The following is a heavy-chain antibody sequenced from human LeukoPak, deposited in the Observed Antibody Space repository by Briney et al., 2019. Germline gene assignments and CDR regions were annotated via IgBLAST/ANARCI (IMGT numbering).Heavy chain of an antibody. CDR3: ASADCSSTSFRSDAFVI. J-gene: IGHJ3*02. V-gene: IGHV3-21*01. CDR1: GFTFSSYT. CDR2: IGSSSSYT. Sequence: KPGESLRLSCEASGFTFSSYTINWVRQAPGKGLEWVSCIGSSSSYTYYADSVKGRFTISRDNAKNSLYLQMNSLRDEDTAVYYCASADCSSTSFRSDAFVIWGQGTMVTVSS. D-gene: IGHD2-2*01.